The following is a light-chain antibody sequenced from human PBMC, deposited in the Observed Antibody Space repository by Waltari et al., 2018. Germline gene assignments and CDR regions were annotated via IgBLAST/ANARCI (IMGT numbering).Light chain of an antibody. CDR1: QNVGKY. Sequence: EFLLTQSPGTVSVSPGEGVTLSCRASQNVGKYSAWYQQRPGQPPRLLIYHASNRAIGIPDRFSGSGSGTDFSLTISRLEPEDFAVYYCQKYVTLPATFGQGTKVEIK. CDR3: QKYVTLPAT. J-gene: IGKJ1*01. V-gene: IGKV3-20*01. CDR2: HAS.